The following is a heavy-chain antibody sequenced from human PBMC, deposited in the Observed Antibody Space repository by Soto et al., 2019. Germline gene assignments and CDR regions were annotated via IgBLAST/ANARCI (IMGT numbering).Heavy chain of an antibody. J-gene: IGHJ6*02. V-gene: IGHV3-64*01. CDR3: ASPGVDSCGSPGGYYYGMEV. D-gene: IGHD3-22*01. Sequence: PGGSLRLSCAASGFTFSIYVMHWVRQAPGKGLEYVSTISLNGDNTYYANSVKGRFTISRDNSKNTLYLQMGSLRVEDMAVYYCASPGVDSCGSPGGYYYGMEVWGQGTMVTVSS. CDR2: ISLNGDNT. CDR1: GFTFSIYV.